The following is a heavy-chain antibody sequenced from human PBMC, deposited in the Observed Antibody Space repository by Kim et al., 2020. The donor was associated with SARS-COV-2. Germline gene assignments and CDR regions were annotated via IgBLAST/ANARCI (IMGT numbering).Heavy chain of an antibody. Sequence: QGRVTITADKSTSTAYMELSSLRSEDTAVYYCASLILAYCGGDCPYYFDYWGQGTLVTVSS. V-gene: IGHV1-69*02. CDR3: ASLILAYCGGDCPYYFDY. D-gene: IGHD2-21*02. J-gene: IGHJ4*02.